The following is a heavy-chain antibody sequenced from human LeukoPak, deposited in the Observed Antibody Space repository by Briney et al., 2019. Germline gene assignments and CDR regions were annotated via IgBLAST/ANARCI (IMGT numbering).Heavy chain of an antibody. J-gene: IGHJ3*02. Sequence: TSSETLSLTCTVSGGSVSSYYWSWIRQPAGKGLEWIGRIYTSGSTNYSPSLKSRVTMSVDTSKNQFSLKLSSVTAADTAVYYCARGSSGWERDAFDIWGQGTMVTVSS. CDR3: ARGSSGWERDAFDI. D-gene: IGHD6-19*01. CDR1: GGSVSSYY. V-gene: IGHV4-4*07. CDR2: IYTSGST.